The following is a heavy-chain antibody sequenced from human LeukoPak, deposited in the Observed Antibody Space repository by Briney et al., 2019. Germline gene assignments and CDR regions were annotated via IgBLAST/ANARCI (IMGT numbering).Heavy chain of an antibody. CDR3: ATLPLLTFDVFNV. Sequence: SETLSLTCTVSGDSIRRPYWSWIRQPPGKGLEWIGYIDQNGNTDYNSSLQSRVSISADTSKSQFSLKLTSVTAEDTAVYYCATLPLLTFDVFNVWGQGTMVTVSS. J-gene: IGHJ3*01. V-gene: IGHV4-59*08. CDR2: IDQNGNT. D-gene: IGHD2-21*01. CDR1: GDSIRRPY.